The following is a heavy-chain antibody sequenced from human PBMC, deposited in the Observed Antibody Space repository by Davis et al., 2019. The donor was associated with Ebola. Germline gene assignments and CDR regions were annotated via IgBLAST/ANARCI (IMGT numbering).Heavy chain of an antibody. V-gene: IGHV4-34*01. CDR1: GGSFSGYF. J-gene: IGHJ6*03. CDR3: ARGRGYQLLYQYYYYYYMDV. D-gene: IGHD2-2*02. Sequence: SETLSLTCAVYGGSFSGYFWTWIRQPPGKGLEWIGEINHSGSTNYNPSLKSRVTISVDTSKNQFSLKLSSVTAADTAVYYCARGRGYQLLYQYYYYYYMDVWGKGTTVTVSS. CDR2: INHSGST.